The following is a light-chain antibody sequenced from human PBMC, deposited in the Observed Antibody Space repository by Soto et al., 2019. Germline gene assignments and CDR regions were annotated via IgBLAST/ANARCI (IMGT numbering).Light chain of an antibody. CDR1: SFNIGSNA. V-gene: IGLV1-44*01. CDR3: AAWNDRPYLWV. Sequence: QTVVTQPPSASGTPGQRVSISCSGSSFNIGSNAVHWYQQFPGTAPRLLIYRDNQRPSGVPDRFSGSKSGTSASLVISGLQSEDEADYYCAAWNDRPYLWVFGGGTKLTVL. CDR2: RDN. J-gene: IGLJ3*02.